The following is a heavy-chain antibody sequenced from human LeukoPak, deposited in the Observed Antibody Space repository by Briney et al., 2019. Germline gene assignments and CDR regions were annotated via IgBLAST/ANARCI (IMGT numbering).Heavy chain of an antibody. Sequence: ASVKVSCKASGYTFTSYDINWVRQAPGQGLEWMGWISAYNGNTNYAQKLQGRVTMTTDTSTSTAYMELRSLRSDDTAVYYCASFECGGDCYPDAFDIWGQGTMVTVSS. V-gene: IGHV1-18*01. J-gene: IGHJ3*02. CDR1: GYTFTSYD. D-gene: IGHD2-21*02. CDR2: ISAYNGNT. CDR3: ASFECGGDCYPDAFDI.